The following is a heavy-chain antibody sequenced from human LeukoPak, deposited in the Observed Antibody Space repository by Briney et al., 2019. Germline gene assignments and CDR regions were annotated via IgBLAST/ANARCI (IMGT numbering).Heavy chain of an antibody. CDR1: GFTFSSYG. CDR3: ARGTYSSSRCDVFDM. CDR2: ISYDGSNK. D-gene: IGHD6-13*01. J-gene: IGHJ3*02. V-gene: IGHV3-30*03. Sequence: GGSLRLSCAASGFTFSSYGMHWVRQAPGKGLEWVAVISYDGSNKYYADSVKGRFTISRDLSRDALYLEMNSLRPEDTALYYCARGTYSSSRCDVFDMWGQGTMVTVSS.